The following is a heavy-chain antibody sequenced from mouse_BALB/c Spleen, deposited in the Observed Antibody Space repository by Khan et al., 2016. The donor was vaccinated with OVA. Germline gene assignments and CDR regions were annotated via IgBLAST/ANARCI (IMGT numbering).Heavy chain of an antibody. CDR1: GYSITSGYG. CDR3: ARTARVNY. V-gene: IGHV3-2*02. CDR2: ISYSGST. J-gene: IGHJ2*01. Sequence: EVQLQESGPGLVKPSQSLSLTFTVAGYSITSGYGWNWIRQFPGNKLEWMGYISYSGSTNYNPSHKSRISITRDTSKNQFFLRLNSVTTEYTAAYYCARTARVNYWGQGTTLTVSS. D-gene: IGHD1-2*01.